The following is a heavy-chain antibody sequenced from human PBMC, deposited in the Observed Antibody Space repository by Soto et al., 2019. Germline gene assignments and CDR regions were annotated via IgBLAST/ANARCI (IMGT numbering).Heavy chain of an antibody. Sequence: EVQLVESGGGLVQPGGSLRLSCSASGFTFSGHTMYWVRQTPGKGLEYVSAIGPNGGGAYYADSVRGRFTISRDNFKNTLSPQMNSLRPEDTAVYYCVNDLHTSAWCWGQGTLVTVSS. CDR1: GFTFSGHT. CDR2: IGPNGGGA. V-gene: IGHV3-64D*06. J-gene: IGHJ4*02. D-gene: IGHD2-8*01. CDR3: VNDLHTSAWC.